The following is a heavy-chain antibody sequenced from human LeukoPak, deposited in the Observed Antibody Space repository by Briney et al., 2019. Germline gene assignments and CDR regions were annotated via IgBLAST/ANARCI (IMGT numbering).Heavy chain of an antibody. Sequence: PSQTLSLTYTVSGDSINSGSYYWTWIRQPAGQGLEWIGRINPIGTTDYNPSLKSRVTISVDTSKNQFSLKLTSVTAADTAVYYCARAQQWLPFTYWGQGTLVTVSP. D-gene: IGHD6-19*01. CDR1: GDSINSGSYY. J-gene: IGHJ4*02. CDR3: ARAQQWLPFTY. CDR2: INPIGTT. V-gene: IGHV4-61*02.